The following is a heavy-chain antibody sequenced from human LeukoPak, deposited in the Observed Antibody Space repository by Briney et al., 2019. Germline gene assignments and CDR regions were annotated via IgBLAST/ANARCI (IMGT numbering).Heavy chain of an antibody. D-gene: IGHD3-3*01. Sequence: PSETLSLTCTVSGGSISSSSYYWGWIRQPPGKGLEWIGSIYYSGSTYYNPSLKSRVTISVDTSKNQFSLKLSSVTAADTAVYYCARHRITIFGVTPNWFDPWGQGTLVTVSS. CDR2: IYYSGST. J-gene: IGHJ5*02. CDR1: GGSISSSSYY. V-gene: IGHV4-39*01. CDR3: ARHRITIFGVTPNWFDP.